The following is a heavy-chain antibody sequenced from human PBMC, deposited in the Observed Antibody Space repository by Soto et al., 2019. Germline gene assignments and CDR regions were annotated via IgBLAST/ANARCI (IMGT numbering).Heavy chain of an antibody. Sequence: EVQLVETGGGLIQPGGSLRLSCAASGFIVSNNYMSWVRQAPGKGLEWVSVLYSGGGTYYADSVKGRFTISRDSSKNTLYLHMTSLSDEDTAVYFCARGGANDAFDVWGQGTMVTVSS. J-gene: IGHJ3*01. D-gene: IGHD1-26*01. V-gene: IGHV3-53*02. CDR1: GFIVSNNY. CDR3: ARGGANDAFDV. CDR2: LYSGGGT.